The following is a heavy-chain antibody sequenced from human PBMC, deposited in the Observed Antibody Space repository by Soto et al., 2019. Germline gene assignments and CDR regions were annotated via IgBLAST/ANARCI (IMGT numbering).Heavy chain of an antibody. Sequence: QVQLQESGPGLVKPSGTLSLTCAVSGGSISSSNWWSWVRQPPGKGLEWIGEIYHSGSTNYNPSLKSRVTISVDKSKNQFSLTLSSVTAADTAVYYCARVWGIAAREYYYYGMDVWGQGTTVTVSS. CDR2: IYHSGST. CDR3: ARVWGIAAREYYYYGMDV. V-gene: IGHV4-4*02. D-gene: IGHD6-6*01. CDR1: GGSISSSNW. J-gene: IGHJ6*02.